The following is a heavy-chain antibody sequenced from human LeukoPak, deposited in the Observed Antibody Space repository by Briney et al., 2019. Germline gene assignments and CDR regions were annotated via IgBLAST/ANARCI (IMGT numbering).Heavy chain of an antibody. CDR3: ARDWSGVSTSNDC. Sequence: GGSLRLSCAASDFTFSSYVMSWVRQAPGKGPEWVSAMSGNGGSTYYADSVKGRFTISRDNSKNTLYLQMNSLRAEDTAVYYCARDWSGVSTSNDCWGQGTLVTVSS. CDR1: DFTFSSYV. D-gene: IGHD3-3*01. J-gene: IGHJ4*02. CDR2: MSGNGGST. V-gene: IGHV3-23*01.